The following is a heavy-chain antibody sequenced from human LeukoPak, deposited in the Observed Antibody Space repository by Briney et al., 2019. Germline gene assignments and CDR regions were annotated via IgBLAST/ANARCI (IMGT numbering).Heavy chain of an antibody. CDR2: IYYSGST. Sequence: SETLSLTCAVSGGSISSYYWSWIRQPPGKGLEWIGYIYYSGSTNYNTSLKSRVTISADTSKNQFSLKLSSVTAADTAVYYCARVEYSYGSYYYYMDVWGKGTTVTVSS. D-gene: IGHD5-18*01. CDR1: GGSISSYY. CDR3: ARVEYSYGSYYYYMDV. J-gene: IGHJ6*03. V-gene: IGHV4-59*01.